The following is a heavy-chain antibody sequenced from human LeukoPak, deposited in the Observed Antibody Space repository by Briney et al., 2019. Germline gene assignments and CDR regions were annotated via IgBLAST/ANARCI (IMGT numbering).Heavy chain of an antibody. D-gene: IGHD4-23*01. Sequence: GASVKVSCKASEYTFTGYYMHWVRQAPGQGLEWMGGIIPIFGTANYAQKFQGRVTITTDESTSTAYMELSSLRSEDTAVYYCARGQVKFNYYYYYMDVWGKGTTVTVSS. CDR3: ARGQVKFNYYYYYMDV. CDR2: IIPIFGTA. CDR1: EYTFTGYY. V-gene: IGHV1-69*05. J-gene: IGHJ6*03.